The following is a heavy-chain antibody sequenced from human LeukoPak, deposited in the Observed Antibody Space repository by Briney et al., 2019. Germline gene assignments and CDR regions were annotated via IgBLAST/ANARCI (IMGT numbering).Heavy chain of an antibody. Sequence: GGSLRLSCAASGFTFSSYAMHWVRQAPGKGLEYVSAIVSNGGATYYANSVKGRFTISRDNSKNTLYPQMGSLRAEDMAVYYCARARALDYWGQGTPVIVSS. V-gene: IGHV3-64*01. J-gene: IGHJ4*02. CDR1: GFTFSSYA. CDR3: ARARALDY. CDR2: IVSNGGAT.